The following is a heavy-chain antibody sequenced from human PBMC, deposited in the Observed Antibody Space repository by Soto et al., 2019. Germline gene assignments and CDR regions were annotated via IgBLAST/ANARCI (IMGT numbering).Heavy chain of an antibody. J-gene: IGHJ4*02. V-gene: IGHV3-73*02. CDR2: IRSKANSYAT. Sequence: EVQLMESGGGLVQPGGSLKLSCAASGFTFSGSAMHWVRQASGKGLEWVGRIRSKANSYATAYAASVKGRFTISRDDSKNTAYLQMNSLKTEDTAVYYCTRHPSCSSTSCYPFDYWGQGTLVTVSS. D-gene: IGHD2-2*01. CDR3: TRHPSCSSTSCYPFDY. CDR1: GFTFSGSA.